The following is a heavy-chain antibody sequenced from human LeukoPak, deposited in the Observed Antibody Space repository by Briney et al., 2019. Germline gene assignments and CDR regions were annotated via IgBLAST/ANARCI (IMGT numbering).Heavy chain of an antibody. CDR3: ARDRIRSGYSADY. D-gene: IGHD3-22*01. CDR2: IKQDGSEK. J-gene: IGHJ4*02. Sequence: GGSLRLSCAASGFTFSSYWMSWVRQAPGKGLEWVANIKQDGSEKYYVDSVKGRFTISRDNAKNSLYLQMNSLSAEDTAVYYCARDRIRSGYSADYWGQGTLVTVSS. CDR1: GFTFSSYW. V-gene: IGHV3-7*01.